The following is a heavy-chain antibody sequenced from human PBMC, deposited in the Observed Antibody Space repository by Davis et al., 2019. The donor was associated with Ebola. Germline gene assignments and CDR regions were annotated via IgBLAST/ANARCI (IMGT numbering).Heavy chain of an antibody. D-gene: IGHD3-9*01. CDR3: ARGAPPDILTGYYRLYYFDY. V-gene: IGHV4-59*01. CDR2: INYSGNT. Sequence: SETLSLTCTVSGGSISRYYWSWIRQPPGKGLEWIGYINYSGNTNYNPSLKSRVTISVDTSRNQFSLKMRSVTAADPAVYYCARGAPPDILTGYYRLYYFDYWGQGTLVTVSS. J-gene: IGHJ4*02. CDR1: GGSISRYY.